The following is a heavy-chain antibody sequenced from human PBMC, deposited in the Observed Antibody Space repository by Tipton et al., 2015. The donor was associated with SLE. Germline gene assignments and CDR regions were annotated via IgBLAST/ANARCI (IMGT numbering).Heavy chain of an antibody. J-gene: IGHJ3*01. Sequence: SLRLSCTASGFSFSNAWMSWVRQAAGRGLEWVGRIKSKTACGTTDYAAPVKGRFSISRDDSIDTLYLQMDSLKTEDTAVYYCTTGRTLWGQGTLVSVSS. CDR1: GFSFSNAW. CDR3: TTGRTL. CDR2: IKSKTACGTT. V-gene: IGHV3-15*01. D-gene: IGHD3/OR15-3a*01.